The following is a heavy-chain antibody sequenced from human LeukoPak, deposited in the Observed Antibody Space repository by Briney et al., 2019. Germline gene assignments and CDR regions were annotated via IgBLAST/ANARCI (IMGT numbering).Heavy chain of an antibody. CDR1: GGSISSGSYY. Sequence: SETLSLTCTVSGGSISSGSYYWSWIRQPAGKGLEWIGYIYYSGSTNYNPSLKSRVTMSLDTSKNQFSLKLSSVTAADTALYYCASGGYCSGTSCYPNWFDPWGQGTLVTVSS. CDR2: IYYSGST. CDR3: ASGGYCSGTSCYPNWFDP. D-gene: IGHD2-2*01. J-gene: IGHJ5*02. V-gene: IGHV4-61*10.